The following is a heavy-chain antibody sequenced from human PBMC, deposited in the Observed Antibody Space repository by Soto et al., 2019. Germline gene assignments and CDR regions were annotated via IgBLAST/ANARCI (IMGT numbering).Heavy chain of an antibody. CDR3: ARAVGRSSYAYLPAD. CDR2: LSAGGTAT. D-gene: IGHD5-18*01. J-gene: IGHJ4*01. Sequence: EVQLLESGGGLVQPGGSLRLSCAASGFIFSSSAMTWVRQAPGKGLEWVSGLSAGGTATYYADSVKGRFTISRDNSKITLYLQVNSLRVEYTALYYCARAVGRSSYAYLPADWGHGTLVTVSS. CDR1: GFIFSSSA. V-gene: IGHV3-23*01.